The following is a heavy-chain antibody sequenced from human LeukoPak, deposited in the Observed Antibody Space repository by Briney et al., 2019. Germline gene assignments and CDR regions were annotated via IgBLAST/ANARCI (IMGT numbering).Heavy chain of an antibody. CDR3: ARAGAWPMATILRAYSDAFDI. CDR2: IIPIFGTA. CDR1: GCTFSSYA. Sequence: GSSVKVSCKASGCTFSSYAISWVRQAPGQGLEWMGGIIPIFGTANYAQKFQGRVTITTDESTSTAYMELSSLRSEDTAVYYCARAGAWPMATILRAYSDAFDIWGQGTMVTVSS. D-gene: IGHD5-24*01. J-gene: IGHJ3*02. V-gene: IGHV1-69*05.